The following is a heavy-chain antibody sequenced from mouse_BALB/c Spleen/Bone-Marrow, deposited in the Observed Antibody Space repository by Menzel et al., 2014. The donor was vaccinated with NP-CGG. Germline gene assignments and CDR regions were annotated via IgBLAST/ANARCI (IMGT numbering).Heavy chain of an antibody. D-gene: IGHD3-1*01. CDR3: ARQLGLRWAMDY. CDR2: ISNGGGCT. V-gene: IGHV5-12-2*01. J-gene: IGHJ4*01. CDR1: GFTFSSYT. Sequence: EVKLVESGGGLVQPGGSLKLSCAASGFTFSSYTVSWVRQTPEKRLEWVAYISNGGGCTYYPDTVKGRFTISRDNAKNTLYLQMSSLKSEDTAMYYCARQLGLRWAMDYWGQETSVTVSS.